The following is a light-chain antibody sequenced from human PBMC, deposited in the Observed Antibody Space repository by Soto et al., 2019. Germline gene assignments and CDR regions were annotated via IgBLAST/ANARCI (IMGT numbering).Light chain of an antibody. J-gene: IGLJ2*01. V-gene: IGLV2-14*01. CDR1: SSDVGGYNY. Sequence: QSVLTQPASVSGSPGQSITISCTGTSSDVGGYNYVSWYQQHPGKAPKLMIYEVSNRPSGVSNRFSGSKSGNTASLTISGLQAEDEADYYCSSYTSSSTLGVFGGGTKSPS. CDR3: SSYTSSSTLGV. CDR2: EVS.